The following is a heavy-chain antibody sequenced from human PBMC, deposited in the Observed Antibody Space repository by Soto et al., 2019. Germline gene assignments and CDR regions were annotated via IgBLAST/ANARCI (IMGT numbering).Heavy chain of an antibody. CDR1: GFTVSSNY. V-gene: IGHV3-53*01. CDR2: IYSGGST. Sequence: PGGSLRLSCAASGFTVSSNYMSWVRQAPGKGLEWVSVIYSGGSTNYADSVKGRFTISRDNAKNSLYLQMNSLRAEDTAVYYCARDRITELLDAPFGYWGQGTLVTVSS. J-gene: IGHJ4*02. CDR3: ARDRITELLDAPFGY. D-gene: IGHD1-26*01.